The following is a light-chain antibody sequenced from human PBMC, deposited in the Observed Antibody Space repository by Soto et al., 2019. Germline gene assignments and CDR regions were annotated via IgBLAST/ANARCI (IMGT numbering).Light chain of an antibody. J-gene: IGLJ1*01. Sequence: QSVLTQPASVSGSPGQSITISCTGTSSDVGGYNYVSWYQQHPGKAPQLMIYDVSNRPSEVSNRFSGSKSGNTASLTISGLQAEDEADYYCSSYTSSSTLLVFGTGTKLTVL. CDR3: SSYTSSSTLLV. CDR1: SSDVGGYNY. V-gene: IGLV2-14*01. CDR2: DVS.